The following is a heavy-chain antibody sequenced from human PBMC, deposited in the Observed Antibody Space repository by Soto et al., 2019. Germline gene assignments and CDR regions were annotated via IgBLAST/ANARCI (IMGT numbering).Heavy chain of an antibody. CDR3: ARASRNYFAY. CDR1: GDSISDYY. CDR2: IYHSGST. V-gene: IGHV4-59*01. Sequence: SETLSLTCTVSGDSISDYYWSWIRQPPGKGLEWIGYIYHSGSTYYNPSLKSRVTISLDASKIQFSLKLNSVTAADTAVYYCARASRNYFAYWGQGTLVTVSS. J-gene: IGHJ4*02.